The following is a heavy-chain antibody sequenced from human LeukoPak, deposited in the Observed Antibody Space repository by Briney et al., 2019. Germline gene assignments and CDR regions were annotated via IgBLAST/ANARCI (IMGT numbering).Heavy chain of an antibody. J-gene: IGHJ4*02. D-gene: IGHD2-15*01. V-gene: IGHV3-30*02. CDR2: IRYDGSNK. Sequence: GGSLRLSCAASGFTFSSYGMHWVRQAPGKGLEWVAFIRYDGSNKYYADSVKSRFTISRDNSKNTLYLQMNSLRAEDTAVYYCAKAPYCSGGSCYDDYWGQGTLVTVSS. CDR3: AKAPYCSGGSCYDDY. CDR1: GFTFSSYG.